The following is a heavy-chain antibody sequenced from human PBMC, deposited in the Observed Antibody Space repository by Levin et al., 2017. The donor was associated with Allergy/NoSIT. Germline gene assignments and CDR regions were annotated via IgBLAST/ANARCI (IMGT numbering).Heavy chain of an antibody. CDR3: ARVGEWELQGPFDP. CDR2: IYYSGST. J-gene: IGHJ5*02. Sequence: SQTLSLTCTVSGGSISSYYWSWIRQPPGKGLEWIGYIYYSGSTNYNPSLKSRVTISVDTSKNQFSLKLSSVTAADTAVYYCARVGEWELQGPFDPWGQGTLVTVSS. V-gene: IGHV4-59*01. D-gene: IGHD1-26*01. CDR1: GGSISSYY.